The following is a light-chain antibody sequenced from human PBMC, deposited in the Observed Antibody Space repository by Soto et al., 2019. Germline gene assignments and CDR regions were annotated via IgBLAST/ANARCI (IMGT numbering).Light chain of an antibody. CDR1: QSVSSN. Sequence: EIVLTPSPATLSVSPVERATLSCRASQSVSSNLAWYQQKPGQAPRLLIYGASTRATGIPARFSGSGAGTEFTLTISSLQSEDFAVYYCPQYNNWPRTFGQGTKVDIK. CDR3: PQYNNWPRT. V-gene: IGKV3-15*01. J-gene: IGKJ1*01. CDR2: GAS.